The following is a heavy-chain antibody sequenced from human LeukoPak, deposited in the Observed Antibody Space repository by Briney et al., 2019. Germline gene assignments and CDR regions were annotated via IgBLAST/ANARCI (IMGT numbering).Heavy chain of an antibody. CDR2: IYYSGST. J-gene: IGHJ4*02. CDR1: GGSIGSYY. V-gene: IGHV4-59*08. D-gene: IGHD6-13*01. Sequence: SETLSLTCTVSGGSIGSYYWSWIRQPPGKGLEWIGYIYYSGSTNYNPSLKSRVTISVDTSKNQFSLKLSSVTAADTAVYYCARSFAAANFDYWGQGTLVTVSS. CDR3: ARSFAAANFDY.